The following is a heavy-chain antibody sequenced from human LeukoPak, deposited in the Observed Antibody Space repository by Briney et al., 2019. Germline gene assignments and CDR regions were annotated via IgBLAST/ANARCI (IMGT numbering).Heavy chain of an antibody. CDR3: AHKIISGWYRDDAFDI. D-gene: IGHD6-19*01. CDR1: GFSLSTSGVG. CDR2: IYWDDDK. Sequence: SGPTLVKPTQTLTLTCTFSGFSLSTSGVGVGWIRQPPGKALEWLALIYWDDDKRYSPSLKSRLTITKDTSKNQVVLTMTNMDPVDTATYYCAHKIISGWYRDDAFDIWGQGTMVTVSS. V-gene: IGHV2-5*02. J-gene: IGHJ3*02.